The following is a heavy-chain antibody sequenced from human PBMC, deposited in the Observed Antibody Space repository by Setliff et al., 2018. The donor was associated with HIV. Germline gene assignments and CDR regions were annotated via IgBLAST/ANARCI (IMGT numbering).Heavy chain of an antibody. CDR1: GGSISSGAYY. CDR3: ANEYDSKARFDY. Sequence: TLSLTCTVSGGSISSGAYYWNWIRQHPGKGLEWIGYIYYSGSTYYTPSLQSRVTMSVDRSKNQFSLKLSSVTAADTAVYYCANEYDSKARFDYWGQGTQVTV. D-gene: IGHD3-22*01. CDR2: IYYSGST. V-gene: IGHV4-31*03. J-gene: IGHJ4*02.